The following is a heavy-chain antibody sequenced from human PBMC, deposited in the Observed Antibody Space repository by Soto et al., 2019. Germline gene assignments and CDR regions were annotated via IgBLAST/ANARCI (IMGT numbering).Heavy chain of an antibody. D-gene: IGHD2-15*01. CDR1: GYTFTSYA. V-gene: IGHV1-3*01. Sequence: GASVKVSCKASGYTFTSYAMHWVRQAPGQRLEWMGWINAGNGNTKYSQKFQGRVTITRDTSASTAYMELSSLRSEDTAVYYCARDSSGCCSGGSCYSDAFDYWGQGTLVTVSS. CDR3: ARDSSGCCSGGSCYSDAFDY. J-gene: IGHJ4*02. CDR2: INAGNGNT.